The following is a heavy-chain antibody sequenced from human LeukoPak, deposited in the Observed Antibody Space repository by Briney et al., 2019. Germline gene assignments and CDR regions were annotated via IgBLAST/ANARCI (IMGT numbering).Heavy chain of an antibody. CDR1: GGSFSGYY. V-gene: IGHV4-34*01. CDR2: INHSGST. J-gene: IGHJ4*02. CDR3: ARGLGFRYSSSWYWPTPVVY. D-gene: IGHD6-13*01. Sequence: PSETLSLTCAVYGGSFSGYYWSWIRQPPGKGLEWIGEINHSGSTNYNPSLKSRATISVDTSKNQFSLKLSSVTAADTAVYYCARGLGFRYSSSWYWPTPVVYWGQGTLVTVSS.